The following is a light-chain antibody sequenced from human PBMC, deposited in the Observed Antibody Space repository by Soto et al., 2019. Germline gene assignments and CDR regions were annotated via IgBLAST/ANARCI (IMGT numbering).Light chain of an antibody. CDR3: QQYGGSPPLT. CDR2: HTS. CDR1: QSVSSIY. Sequence: EIVLTQSPGTLSLSPGERATLSCRASQSVSSIYLAWYQQRPGQAPRLVIYHTSIRATGIPDRFSGSWSGTDFTLTISRLEHEDFAVYYCQQYGGSPPLTFGGGTKVEIK. J-gene: IGKJ4*01. V-gene: IGKV3-20*01.